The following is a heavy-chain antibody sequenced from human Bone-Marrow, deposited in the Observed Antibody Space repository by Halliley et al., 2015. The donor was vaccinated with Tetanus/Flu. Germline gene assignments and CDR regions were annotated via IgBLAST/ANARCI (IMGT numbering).Heavy chain of an antibody. CDR3: APLDYGDY. CDR1: GYSFNNYA. V-gene: IGHV1-3*01. Sequence: QVQLVQSGAEVKRPGASVKVSCKASGYSFNNYAMHWVRQAPGQRLELMGWIYAANDNTKYSQKFQGRVSFTRDTSASTAYMELSSLRSEDPAVYYCAPLDYGDYWGQGTLVTVSS. J-gene: IGHJ4*02. CDR2: IYAANDNT.